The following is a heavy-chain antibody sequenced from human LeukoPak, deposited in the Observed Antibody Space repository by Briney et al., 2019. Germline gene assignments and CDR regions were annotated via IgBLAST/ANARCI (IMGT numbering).Heavy chain of an antibody. J-gene: IGHJ6*03. CDR1: GGTISSHY. Sequence: SETLSLTCTVTGGTISSHYWSWLRQPTGKGLAGIGYIYYSGSTNYNPSLKSRVTISVDTSKNQFSLKLSSVTAADTAVYYCARNHYDSSGYLGYYYYMDVWGKGTTVTVSS. V-gene: IGHV4-59*11. CDR2: IYYSGST. CDR3: ARNHYDSSGYLGYYYYMDV. D-gene: IGHD3-22*01.